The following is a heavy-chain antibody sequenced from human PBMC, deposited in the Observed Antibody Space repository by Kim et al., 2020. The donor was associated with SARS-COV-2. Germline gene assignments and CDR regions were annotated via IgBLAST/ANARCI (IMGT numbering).Heavy chain of an antibody. J-gene: IGHJ3*02. CDR1: GGSISSYY. D-gene: IGHD3-22*01. Sequence: SETLSLTCTVSGGSISSYYWSWIRQPPGKGLEWIGYIYYSGSTNYNPSLKSRVTISVDTSKNQFSLKLSSVTAADTAVYYCARTYYYDSSVVAFDIWGQGTMVTVSS. CDR3: ARTYYYDSSVVAFDI. V-gene: IGHV4-59*13. CDR2: IYYSGST.